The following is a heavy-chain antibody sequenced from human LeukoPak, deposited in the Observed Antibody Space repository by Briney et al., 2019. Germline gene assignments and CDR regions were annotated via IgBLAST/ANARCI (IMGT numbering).Heavy chain of an antibody. CDR3: ARDGDYYDSSNWFDP. CDR2: IIPIFGTA. J-gene: IGHJ5*02. CDR1: GGTFSSYA. Sequence: ASVKVSCKASGGTFSSYAISWVRQAPGQGLEWMGGIIPIFGTANYAQKFQGRVTMTRDTSTSTVYMELSSLRSEDTAVYYCARDGDYYDSSNWFDPWGQGTLVTVSS. D-gene: IGHD3-22*01. V-gene: IGHV1-69*05.